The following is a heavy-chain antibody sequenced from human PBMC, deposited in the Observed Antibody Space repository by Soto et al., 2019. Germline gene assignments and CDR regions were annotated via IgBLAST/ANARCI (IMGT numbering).Heavy chain of an antibody. D-gene: IGHD3-3*01. V-gene: IGHV4-59*01. CDR1: GGSISSYY. CDR3: AGEYYDFWSGYYSWFDP. J-gene: IGHJ5*02. Sequence: SETLSLTCTVSGGSISSYYWSWIRQPPGKGLEWIGYIYYSGSTNYNPSLKSRVTISVDTSKNQFSLKLSSVTAADTAVYYCAGEYYDFWSGYYSWFDPWGQGTLVTVS. CDR2: IYYSGST.